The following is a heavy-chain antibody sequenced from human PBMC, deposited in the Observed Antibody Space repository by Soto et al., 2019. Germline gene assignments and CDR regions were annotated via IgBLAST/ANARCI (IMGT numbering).Heavy chain of an antibody. CDR3: ARPRQPYRITMVRGGLLYYYYRMDV. J-gene: IGHJ6*02. Sequence: QVQLVQSGAEVKKPGASVKVSCKASGYTFTSYDINWVRQATGQGLEWMGWMNPNSGNTGYAQKFQGRVTMTRNTSISTAYMELSSLRSDDTAVYYCARPRQPYRITMVRGGLLYYYYRMDVWGQGTTVTVSS. V-gene: IGHV1-8*01. D-gene: IGHD3-10*01. CDR1: GYTFTSYD. CDR2: MNPNSGNT.